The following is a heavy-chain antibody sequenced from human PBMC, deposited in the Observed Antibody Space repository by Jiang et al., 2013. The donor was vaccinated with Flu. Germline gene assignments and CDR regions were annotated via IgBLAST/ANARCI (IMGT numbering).Heavy chain of an antibody. Sequence: KPGASVKVSCKASGYTFTDYYMHWVRQAPGQGLEWMGWINPNNGGTNYAQKFQGRVTMTRDTSISTAYMELSRLRSDDTAVYYCARESYFYESSGYYYGSKVAYWGQGTLVTVSS. CDR3: ARESYFYESSGYYYGSKVAY. D-gene: IGHD3-22*01. V-gene: IGHV1-2*02. CDR2: INPNNGGT. J-gene: IGHJ4*02. CDR1: GYTFTDYY.